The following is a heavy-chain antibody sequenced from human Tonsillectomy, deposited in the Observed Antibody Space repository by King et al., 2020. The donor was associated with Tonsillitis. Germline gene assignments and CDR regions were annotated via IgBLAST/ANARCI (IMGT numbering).Heavy chain of an antibody. J-gene: IGHJ4*02. Sequence: QLQESGPGLVKPSQTLSLTCTVSGGSISSGGYYCNWIRQHPGKGLEWIGYIYYSGSTYYKPSLKSRVTISVDTSKNQFSLKLSSVTAADTAVYYCARSHDGGTYNWGQGTLVTVSS. CDR1: GGSISSGGYY. D-gene: IGHD1-26*01. CDR3: ARSHDGGTYN. CDR2: IYYSGST. V-gene: IGHV4-31*03.